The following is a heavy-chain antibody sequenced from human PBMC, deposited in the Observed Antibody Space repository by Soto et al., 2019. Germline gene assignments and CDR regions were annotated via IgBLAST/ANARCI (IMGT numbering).Heavy chain of an antibody. CDR2: IWYDGSNK. J-gene: IGHJ6*02. CDR1: GFTFSSYG. Sequence: GGSLRLSCAASGFTFSSYGMHWVRQAPGKGLEWVAVIWYDGSNKYYADSVKGRFTISRDNSKNTLYLQMKSLRAEDTAVYYCASGAYCSGGSCYYYYYGMDVWGQGTTVTVSS. V-gene: IGHV3-33*01. CDR3: ASGAYCSGGSCYYYYYGMDV. D-gene: IGHD2-15*01.